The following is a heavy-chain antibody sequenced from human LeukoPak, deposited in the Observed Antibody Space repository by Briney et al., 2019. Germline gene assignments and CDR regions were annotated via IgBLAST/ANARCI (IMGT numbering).Heavy chain of an antibody. J-gene: IGHJ4*02. CDR2: ITGAGGGT. CDR3: AKETSSGNFVTIDC. V-gene: IGHV3-23*01. CDR1: GFTFSSYV. Sequence: GGSLRLSCAASGFTFSSYVMSWVRQAPGKGLEWVSAITGAGGGTNYADSVKGRFTISRDNSKNTLYLQMNSLRAEDTAVYYCAKETSSGNFVTIDCWGQGTLVTVSS. D-gene: IGHD1-26*01.